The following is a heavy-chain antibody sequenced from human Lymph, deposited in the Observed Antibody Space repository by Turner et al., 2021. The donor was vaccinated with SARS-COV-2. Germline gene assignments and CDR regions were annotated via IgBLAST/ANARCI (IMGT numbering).Heavy chain of an antibody. D-gene: IGHD3-10*01. Sequence: QVQLVESGGGVVQPGRSLRLSCAASGFTFSSYGMHWVRQAPGKGLEWVAVISYDGSNKYYADSVKGRFTISRDNSKNTLYLQMNSLRAEDTAVYYCAKDGGGYFDYWSQGTLVTVSS. V-gene: IGHV3-30*18. J-gene: IGHJ4*02. CDR3: AKDGGGYFDY. CDR1: GFTFSSYG. CDR2: ISYDGSNK.